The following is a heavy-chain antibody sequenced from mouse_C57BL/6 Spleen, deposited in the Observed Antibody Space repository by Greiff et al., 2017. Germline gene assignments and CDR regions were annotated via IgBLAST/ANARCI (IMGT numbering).Heavy chain of an antibody. CDR2: IDPETGGT. D-gene: IGHD2-3*01. V-gene: IGHV1-15*01. CDR1: GYTFTDYE. CDR3: TRWGWLLRGAMDY. Sequence: QVQLQQSGAELVRPGASVTLSCKASGYTFTDYEMHWVKQTPVHGLEWIGAIDPETGGTAYNQKFKGKAILTADKSSSTAYMELRSLTSEDSAVYYCTRWGWLLRGAMDYWGQGTSVTVSS. J-gene: IGHJ4*01.